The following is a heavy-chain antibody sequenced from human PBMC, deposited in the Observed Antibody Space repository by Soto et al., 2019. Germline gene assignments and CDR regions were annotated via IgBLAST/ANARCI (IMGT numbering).Heavy chain of an antibody. V-gene: IGHV3-30*03. CDR3: ARAGDVLDY. J-gene: IGHJ4*02. D-gene: IGHD3-16*01. CDR2: TSSDGSNK. Sequence: QVQLVESGGGVVRPGKSLTLSCTGSGFAFGGFGIHWVRQSPGKGLEWLAMTSSDGSNKYLADSVKGRFTVSRDMSRTTVFLQMDNLRLEDTAVYYCARAGDVLDYWGRGALLTVSS. CDR1: GFAFGGFG.